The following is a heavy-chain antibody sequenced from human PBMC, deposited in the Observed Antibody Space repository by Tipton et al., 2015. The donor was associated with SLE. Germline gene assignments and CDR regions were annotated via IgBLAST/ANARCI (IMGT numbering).Heavy chain of an antibody. CDR3: AREGRGYSSSWLDS. Sequence: TLSLTCTVSGGSISGGSYYWSWIRQPAGKGLEWIGRICTSGSTTYNPSLKSRVTISGDTSKNRFSLKLSSVTAADTAVYYCAREGRGYSSSWLDSWGQGTLVTVSS. D-gene: IGHD6-13*01. CDR1: GGSISGGSYY. CDR2: ICTSGST. V-gene: IGHV4-61*02. J-gene: IGHJ4*02.